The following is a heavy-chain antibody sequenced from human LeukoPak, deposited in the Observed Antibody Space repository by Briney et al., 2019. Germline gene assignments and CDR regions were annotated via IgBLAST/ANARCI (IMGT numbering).Heavy chain of an antibody. J-gene: IGHJ4*02. D-gene: IGHD1-26*01. Sequence: ASVKVSCKASGYTFTGSYMHWVRQAPGQGLEWMGIIKPSDAITRYAQKFQGRVTMTRDTSTSTVYMELSSLRSEDTAVYYCAREQSGGKFDYWGQGTLVTVSS. CDR2: IKPSDAIT. CDR1: GYTFTGSY. CDR3: AREQSGGKFDY. V-gene: IGHV1-46*01.